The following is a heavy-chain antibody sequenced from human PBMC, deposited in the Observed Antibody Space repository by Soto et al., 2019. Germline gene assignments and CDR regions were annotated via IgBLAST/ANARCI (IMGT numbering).Heavy chain of an antibody. Sequence: QVQLVESGGGVVQPGRSLRLSCAASGFTFSKCGMHWVRQAPGKGLEWVAVISYDGSNEYYADSVKGRFNISRDNYNNTLYLQMNSLRDEDTAVYYCAKVDTIILVVSDAFDIWGQGTMVTVSS. CDR1: GFTFSKCG. D-gene: IGHD3-22*01. CDR2: ISYDGSNE. V-gene: IGHV3-30*18. CDR3: AKVDTIILVVSDAFDI. J-gene: IGHJ3*02.